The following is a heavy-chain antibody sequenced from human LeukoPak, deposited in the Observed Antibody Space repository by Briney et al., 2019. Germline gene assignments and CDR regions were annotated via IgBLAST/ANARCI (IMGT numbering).Heavy chain of an antibody. V-gene: IGHV3-7*01. CDR2: INQDGGKK. D-gene: IGHD1-26*01. CDR1: GFTFSDYY. Sequence: GGSLRLSCAASGFTFSDYYMDWVRQAPGKGLEWVANINQDGGKKYYVDSVRGRFAISRDNAENSVYLQMNSLRAEDTALYYCARGGAPDNWGQGTLVTVSS. CDR3: ARGGAPDN. J-gene: IGHJ4*02.